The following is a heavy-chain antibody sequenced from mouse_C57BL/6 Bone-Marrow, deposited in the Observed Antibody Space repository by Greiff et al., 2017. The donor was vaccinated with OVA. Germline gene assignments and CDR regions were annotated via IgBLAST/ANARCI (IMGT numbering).Heavy chain of an antibody. CDR2: INPYNGGT. D-gene: IGHD1-1*01. V-gene: IGHV1-19*01. Sequence: EVQLQQSGPVLVKPGASVKMSCKASGYTFTDYYMNWVKQSHGKSLEWIGVINPYNGGTSYNQKFKGKATLTVDKSYSTAYMELNSLTSEDSAVYYCASPNTSYYYGSSYLFDYWGQGTTLTVSS. CDR3: ASPNTSYYYGSSYLFDY. J-gene: IGHJ2*01. CDR1: GYTFTDYY.